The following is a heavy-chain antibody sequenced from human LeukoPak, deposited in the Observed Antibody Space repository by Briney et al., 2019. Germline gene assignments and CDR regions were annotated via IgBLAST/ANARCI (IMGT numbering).Heavy chain of an antibody. CDR3: ARASKDSSGWLKYFYHYRYV. Sequence: PRGSLRLSCAASGFTSSSYAMSWDRQAPGKLLEWVSYIISSVSNIYYADSVKGRFTLSRHNAKNSLYLQMNSLRAKDTAVYYCARASKDSSGWLKYFYHYRYVSGKGSSVTISS. CDR2: IISSVSNI. V-gene: IGHV3-48*04. J-gene: IGHJ6*03. D-gene: IGHD6-19*01. CDR1: GFTSSSYA.